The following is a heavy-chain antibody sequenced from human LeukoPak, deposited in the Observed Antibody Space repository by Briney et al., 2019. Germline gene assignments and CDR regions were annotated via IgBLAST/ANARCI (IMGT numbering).Heavy chain of an antibody. CDR1: GGTFSSYA. CDR3: ARDNDSRGPPHFDY. D-gene: IGHD3-16*01. Sequence: EASVKVSCKASGGTFSSYAISWVRQAPGQGLEWMGGIIPIFGTANYAQKFRGRVTITADKSTRTAYMELSSLRSEDTAVYYCARDNDSRGPPHFDYWGQGTLVTVSS. V-gene: IGHV1-69*06. CDR2: IIPIFGTA. J-gene: IGHJ4*02.